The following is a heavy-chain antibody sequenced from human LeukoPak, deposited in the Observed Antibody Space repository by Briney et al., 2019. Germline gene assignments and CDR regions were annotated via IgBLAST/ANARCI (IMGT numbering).Heavy chain of an antibody. J-gene: IGHJ4*02. Sequence: KAGGSLRLSCAASGFTFSDYEMNWVRQAPGKGLEWVSYISSSASIIYYSDSVKGRFTISRDNAKNSLYLQMNSLRAEDTAVYYCARVQVGADGVDYWGQGTLVTVSS. CDR1: GFTFSDYE. D-gene: IGHD1-26*01. CDR3: ARVQVGADGVDY. V-gene: IGHV3-48*03. CDR2: ISSSASII.